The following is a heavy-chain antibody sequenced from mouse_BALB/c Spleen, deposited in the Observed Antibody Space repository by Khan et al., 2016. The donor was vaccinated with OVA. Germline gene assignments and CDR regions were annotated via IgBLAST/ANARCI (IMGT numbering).Heavy chain of an antibody. CDR2: IDSFSGDT. V-gene: IGHV1S135*01. CDR3: TRHGYVAWFTY. CDR1: GYPFTTYY. D-gene: IGHD2-2*01. J-gene: IGHJ3*01. Sequence: VQLQQSGPELMKPGASGKISCKASGYPFTTYYIHWVKQSPGKSLEWIGYIDSFSGDTTYNQKFKGMATLTVDKSSSTAYIHLSNLTSEDSAVYYCTRHGYVAWFTYWGQGTLVTVSA.